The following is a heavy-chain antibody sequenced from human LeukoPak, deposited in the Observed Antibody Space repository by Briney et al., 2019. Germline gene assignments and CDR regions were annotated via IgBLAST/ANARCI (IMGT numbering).Heavy chain of an antibody. V-gene: IGHV3-23*01. J-gene: IGHJ5*02. CDR3: ASHITMVRGVIIPHNWFDP. CDR1: GFTFSSYA. D-gene: IGHD3-10*01. Sequence: GGSLRLSCAASGFTFSSYAKSWVRQAPGKGLEWVSAISGSGGSTYYADSVKGRFTISRDNSKNTLYLQMNSLRAEDTAVYYCASHITMVRGVIIPHNWFDPWGQGTLVTVSS. CDR2: ISGSGGST.